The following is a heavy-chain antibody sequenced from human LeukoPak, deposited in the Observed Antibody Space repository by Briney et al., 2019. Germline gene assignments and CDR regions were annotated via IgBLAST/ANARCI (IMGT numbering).Heavy chain of an antibody. V-gene: IGHV3-7*01. J-gene: IGHJ6*02. CDR1: GFIFNLYY. CDR2: IKQDGTEK. CDR3: ARHEEYMTSYGMDV. Sequence: GGSLRLSCAASGFIFNLYYMSWVREAPGQGLEWVANIKQDGTEKSYVDSVKGRFTISRDNAKNSLYLQMNGLRAEDTAVYYCARHEEYMTSYGMDVWGQGTTVTVSS. D-gene: IGHD6-6*01.